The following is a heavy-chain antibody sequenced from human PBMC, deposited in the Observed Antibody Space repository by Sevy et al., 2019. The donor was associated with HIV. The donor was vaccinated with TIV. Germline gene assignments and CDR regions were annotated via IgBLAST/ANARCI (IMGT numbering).Heavy chain of an antibody. CDR1: GDSISSVNW. CDR3: ARGGETPRGFDP. J-gene: IGHJ5*02. Sequence: SETLSLTCAGSGDSISSVNWWHWVRQPPGKGLEWIGEIYHSGSTNYNPSLKSRVTISVDNSKNQFSLKLSSVTAADTAVYYCARGGETPRGFDPWGQGSLVTVSS. CDR2: IYHSGST. V-gene: IGHV4-4*02. D-gene: IGHD3-16*01.